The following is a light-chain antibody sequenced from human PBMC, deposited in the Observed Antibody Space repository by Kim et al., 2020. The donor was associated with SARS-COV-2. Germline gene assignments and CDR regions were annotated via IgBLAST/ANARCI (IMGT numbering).Light chain of an antibody. CDR3: QTWGTGIRV. CDR2: LNSDGSH. Sequence: QLVLTQSPSASASLGASVKLTCTLSSGHSSYAIAWHQQQPETGPRYLMKLNSDGSHSKGDGIPDRFSGSSSGAERYLTISSLQSEDEADYYCQTWGTGIRVFGGGTKVTVL. CDR1: SGHSSYA. V-gene: IGLV4-69*01. J-gene: IGLJ3*02.